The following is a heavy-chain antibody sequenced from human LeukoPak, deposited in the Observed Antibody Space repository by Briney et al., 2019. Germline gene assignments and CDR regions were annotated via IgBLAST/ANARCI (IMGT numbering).Heavy chain of an antibody. CDR3: ARGRRSTYFDF. V-gene: IGHV3-7*04. Sequence: GRSLRPSCAASGFALSNFWMSWVRQAPGKGLEWVANIEQDGSEKYYVDYVKGRFTIARDNAKNSLYLHMNSLRADDTAVYYCARGRRSTYFDFWGQGTLVTVSS. J-gene: IGHJ4*02. CDR2: IEQDGSEK. CDR1: GFALSNFW.